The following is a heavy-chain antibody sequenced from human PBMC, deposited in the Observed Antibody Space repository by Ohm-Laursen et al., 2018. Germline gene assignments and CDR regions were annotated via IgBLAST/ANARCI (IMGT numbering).Heavy chain of an antibody. CDR1: GFAFSAYC. Sequence: SLRLSCTASGFAFSAYCMIWVRQAPGKGLEWVANIRQDGSEKYYVDSVKGRFTISRDNAKNSLYLQMNSLRAEDTAVYYCARRLLRYFDWFSDFDYWGQGTLVTVSS. CDR2: IRQDGSEK. V-gene: IGHV3-7*01. CDR3: ARRLLRYFDWFSDFDY. J-gene: IGHJ4*02. D-gene: IGHD3-9*01.